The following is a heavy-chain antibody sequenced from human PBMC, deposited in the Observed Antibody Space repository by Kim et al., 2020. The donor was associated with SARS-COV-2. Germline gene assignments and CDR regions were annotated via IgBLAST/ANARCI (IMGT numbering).Heavy chain of an antibody. CDR3: ARDPGFGFYYFDY. J-gene: IGHJ4*02. Sequence: YAQKFQGRVTMTRATSTSTVDMELSSLRSEDTAVYYCARDPGFGFYYFDYWGQGTLVTVSS. D-gene: IGHD3-10*01. V-gene: IGHV1-46*01.